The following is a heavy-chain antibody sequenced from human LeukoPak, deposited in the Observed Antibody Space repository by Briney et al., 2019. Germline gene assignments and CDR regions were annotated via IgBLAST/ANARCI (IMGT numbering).Heavy chain of an antibody. CDR1: RFTFSSYS. Sequence: GGSLRLSCAASRFTFSSYSMNWVRQAPGKGLEWVSYISSSSSTIYYADSVKGRFTIPRDNAKNSLYLQMNSLRAEDTAVYYCARVPLYYDYSNYYFDYWGQGILVTVSS. J-gene: IGHJ4*02. CDR2: ISSSSSTI. V-gene: IGHV3-48*01. D-gene: IGHD4-11*01. CDR3: ARVPLYYDYSNYYFDY.